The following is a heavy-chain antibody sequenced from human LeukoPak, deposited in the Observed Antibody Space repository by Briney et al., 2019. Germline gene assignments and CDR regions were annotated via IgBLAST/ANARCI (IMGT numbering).Heavy chain of an antibody. CDR2: ITDTGTST. CDR1: GFSFSNYG. J-gene: IGHJ4*02. CDR3: AKRLPEASYFDS. V-gene: IGHV3-23*01. Sequence: GGSLRLSCVASGFSFSNYGMSWVRQAPEKGLEWVSAITDTGTSTFYTDPVKGRFTISGDNSRNTLFLQMNSLRAEDTAVYFCAKRLPEASYFDSWGQGTLVTVSS. D-gene: IGHD1-14*01.